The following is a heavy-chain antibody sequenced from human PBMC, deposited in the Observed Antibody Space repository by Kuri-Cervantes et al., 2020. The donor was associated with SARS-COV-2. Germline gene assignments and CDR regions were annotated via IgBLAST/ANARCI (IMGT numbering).Heavy chain of an antibody. CDR2: IYYSGST. CDR3: ARSRVSVLRFLEWPGCMDV. D-gene: IGHD3-3*01. J-gene: IGHJ6*02. V-gene: IGHV4-61*01. Sequence: GSLRLSCTVSGGSVSSGSYYWSWIRQPPGKGLEWIGYIYYSGSTNYNPSLKSRVTISVDTSKNQFSLKLSSVTAADTAVYYCARSRVSVLRFLEWPGCMDVWGQGTTVTVSS. CDR1: GGSVSSGSYY.